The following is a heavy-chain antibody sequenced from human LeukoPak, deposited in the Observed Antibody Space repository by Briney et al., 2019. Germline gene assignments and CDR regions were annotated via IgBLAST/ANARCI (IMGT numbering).Heavy chain of an antibody. CDR2: MNPNSGNT. D-gene: IGHD1-1*01. Sequence: ASVKVSCKASGYTFTSHDINWVRQATGQGLEWMGWMNPNSGNTGYAQKFQGRVTITRNTSISTAYMELSSLRSEDTAVYYCARRRNWNHFDYWGQGTLVTVSS. V-gene: IGHV1-8*03. CDR3: ARRRNWNHFDY. CDR1: GYTFTSHD. J-gene: IGHJ4*02.